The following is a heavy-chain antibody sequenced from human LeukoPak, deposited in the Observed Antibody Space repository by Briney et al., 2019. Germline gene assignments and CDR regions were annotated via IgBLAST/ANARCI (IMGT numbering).Heavy chain of an antibody. CDR1: GYTFTAYY. Sequence: ASVKVSCKGSGYTFTAYYMHWVRQAPGQRLEWMGRINPNSGDTIYAQNFQGRVTVTRDTSISTAYMELSRLRSDDTAVYYCACWGGGNQGHWGQGTLVTVSS. CDR2: INPNSGDT. CDR3: ACWGGGNQGH. D-gene: IGHD4-23*01. J-gene: IGHJ4*02. V-gene: IGHV1-2*06.